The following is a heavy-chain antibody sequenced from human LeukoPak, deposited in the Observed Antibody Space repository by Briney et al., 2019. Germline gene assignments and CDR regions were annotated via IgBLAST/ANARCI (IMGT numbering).Heavy chain of an antibody. V-gene: IGHV4-34*01. CDR2: INHSGST. D-gene: IGHD3-3*01. J-gene: IGHJ4*02. CDR3: AGGRGDFWSDY. Sequence: PSETLSLTCAVYGGSFSGYYWSWIRQPPGKGLEWIGEINHSGSTNYNPSLKSRVTISVDTSKNQFSLKLSSVTAADTAVYYCAGGRGDFWSDYWGQGTLVTVSS. CDR1: GGSFSGYY.